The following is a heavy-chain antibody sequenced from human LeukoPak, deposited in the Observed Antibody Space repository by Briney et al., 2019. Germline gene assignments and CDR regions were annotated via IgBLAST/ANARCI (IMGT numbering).Heavy chain of an antibody. CDR3: AKDMRAAAEGLWDY. Sequence: ASVKVSCKASGYTFTSYGISWVRQAPGQGLEWMGWISAYNGNTNYAQKLQGRVTMTTDTSTSTAYMELRSLRSDDTAVYYCAKDMRAAAEGLWDYWGQGTLVTVSS. V-gene: IGHV1-18*01. D-gene: IGHD6-13*01. J-gene: IGHJ4*02. CDR1: GYTFTSYG. CDR2: ISAYNGNT.